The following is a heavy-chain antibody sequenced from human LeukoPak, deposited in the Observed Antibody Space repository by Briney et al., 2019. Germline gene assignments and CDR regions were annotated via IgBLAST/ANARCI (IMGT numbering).Heavy chain of an antibody. D-gene: IGHD2-2*01. V-gene: IGHV3-30*18. J-gene: IGHJ6*02. CDR1: GFTFSSYG. CDR3: AKSLVVVVPAAASPFYYYYGMDV. Sequence: PGGSLRLTCAASGFTFSSYGMHWVRQAPGKGLEWVAVISYDGSNKYYADSVEGRFTISRDNSKNTLYLQMNSLRAEDTAVYYCAKSLVVVVPAAASPFYYYYGMDVWGQGTTVTVSS. CDR2: ISYDGSNK.